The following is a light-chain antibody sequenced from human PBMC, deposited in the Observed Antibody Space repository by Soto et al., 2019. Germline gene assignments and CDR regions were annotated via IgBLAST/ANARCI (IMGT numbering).Light chain of an antibody. CDR2: GAS. CDR3: QQYGSSPTWT. J-gene: IGKJ1*01. V-gene: IGKV3-20*01. Sequence: EIVLTQSPGTLSLSPGERATLSCRASQSVSSSYLAWYQQKPGQAPRLLIYGASSRATGIPDRCSGSGSGTDFALTISRLEPEDFAVYYCQQYGSSPTWTFGQGTKVDIK. CDR1: QSVSSSY.